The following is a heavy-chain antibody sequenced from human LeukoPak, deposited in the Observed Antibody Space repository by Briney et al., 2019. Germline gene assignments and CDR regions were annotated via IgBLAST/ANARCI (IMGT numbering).Heavy chain of an antibody. CDR3: ARGLGYCTSTPSLLPFDY. V-gene: IGHV3-53*01. Sequence: PGGSLRLSCAASGFTVSTYYMTWVRQAPGKGLECVSVIYSGGSTYYSDSVKGRFTVSRDNSKNTLYLQMNSLRAEDTAMYYCARGLGYCTSTPSLLPFDYWGQGTLVTVSS. D-gene: IGHD2-8*01. J-gene: IGHJ4*02. CDR2: IYSGGST. CDR1: GFTVSTYY.